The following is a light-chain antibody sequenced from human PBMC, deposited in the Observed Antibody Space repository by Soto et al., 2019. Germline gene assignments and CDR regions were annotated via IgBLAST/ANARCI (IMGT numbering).Light chain of an antibody. J-gene: IGKJ1*01. Sequence: EIVLTQSPGTLSLSPGERATLSCRASQSVSDNYLAWYQRKPGQAPRLLIYGASSRASGIPDRFSGSGSGTDLTLTISRLEPEDFAVYYCRQYGFSLRTFGQGSKVEV. V-gene: IGKV3-20*01. CDR2: GAS. CDR3: RQYGFSLRT. CDR1: QSVSDNY.